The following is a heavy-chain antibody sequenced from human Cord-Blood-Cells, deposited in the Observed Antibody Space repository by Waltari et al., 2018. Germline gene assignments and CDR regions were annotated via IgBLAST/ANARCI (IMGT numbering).Heavy chain of an antibody. CDR1: GGSFSGYY. J-gene: IGHJ4*02. CDR2: INHSGST. Sequence: QVQLQQWGAGLLKPSETLSLTCAVYGGSFSGYYWSWIRQPPGKGLEWIGEINHSGSTNYNPSLKSRVTISVDTSKNQFSLKLSSVTAADTAVYYCARGQRLGMGEVYWGQETLVTVSS. D-gene: IGHD3-16*01. CDR3: ARGQRLGMGEVY. V-gene: IGHV4-34*01.